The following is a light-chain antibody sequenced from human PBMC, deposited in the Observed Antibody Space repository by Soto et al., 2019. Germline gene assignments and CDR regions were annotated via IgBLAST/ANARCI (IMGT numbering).Light chain of an antibody. Sequence: QSALAQPASVSGSPVQSITISCTGTSSDVGGYNYVSWYQHHPGKAPKLMIYDVSNRPSGVSNRFSGSKSGNTASLTISGLQPEDEADYYCSSYTTSNTRQIVFGTGTQLTVL. CDR3: SSYTTSNTRQIV. J-gene: IGLJ1*01. CDR1: SSDVGGYNY. V-gene: IGLV2-14*03. CDR2: DVS.